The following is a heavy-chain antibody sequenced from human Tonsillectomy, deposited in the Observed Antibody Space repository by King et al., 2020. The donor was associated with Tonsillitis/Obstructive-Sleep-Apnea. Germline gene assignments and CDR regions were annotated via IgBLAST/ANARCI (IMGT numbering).Heavy chain of an antibody. Sequence: VQLVESGGVVVQPGGSLRLSCAASGLTFDDFAMHWVRQAPGKGLEWVSLISWDGGSTYYADSVKGRFIISRDNSKNSLYLQMNSLRAEDTALYFCAKDVDIAGFNGMDVWGHGTTVTVSS. D-gene: IGHD5-12*01. V-gene: IGHV3-43D*03. CDR2: ISWDGGST. J-gene: IGHJ6*02. CDR3: AKDVDIAGFNGMDV. CDR1: GLTFDDFA.